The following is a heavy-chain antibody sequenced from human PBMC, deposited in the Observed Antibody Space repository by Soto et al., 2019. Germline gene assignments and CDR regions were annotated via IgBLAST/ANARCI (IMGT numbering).Heavy chain of an antibody. CDR2: ISSSGSTM. CDR1: GFTFSSYE. J-gene: IGHJ3*02. Sequence: GGSLRLSCAASGFTFSSYEMNWVRQAPGKGLEWVSYISSSGSTMYYADSVKGRFTISRDNAKNSLFLQMNSLRAEDTAVYYCAREGSGYYSDAFDIWGQGTMVTVS. D-gene: IGHD3-22*01. CDR3: AREGSGYYSDAFDI. V-gene: IGHV3-48*03.